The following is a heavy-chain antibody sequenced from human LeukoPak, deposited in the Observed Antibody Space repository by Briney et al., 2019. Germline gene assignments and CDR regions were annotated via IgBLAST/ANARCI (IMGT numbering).Heavy chain of an antibody. D-gene: IGHD3-22*01. CDR1: GGSFSGYY. J-gene: IGHJ4*02. CDR2: INHSGST. V-gene: IGHV4-34*01. Sequence: SETLSLTCAVYGGSFSGYYWSWIRQPPGKGLEWIGEINHSGSTNYNPSLKSRVTISVDTSKNQFSLKLSSVTAADTAVYYCARVILYYYDSSGYYAPFDYWGQGTLVTVPS. CDR3: ARVILYYYDSSGYYAPFDY.